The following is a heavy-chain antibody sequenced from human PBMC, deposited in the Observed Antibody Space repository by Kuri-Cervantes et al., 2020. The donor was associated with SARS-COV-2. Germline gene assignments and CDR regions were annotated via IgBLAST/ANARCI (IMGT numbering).Heavy chain of an antibody. J-gene: IGHJ3*02. D-gene: IGHD2-21*01. V-gene: IGHV3-33*03. CDR1: GFTFSSYG. Sequence: GESLKISCAASGFTFSSYGMHWVRQAPGKGLEWVAVIWYDGSNKYYADSVKGRFTISRDNAKNSLYLQMNSLRAEDTAVYYCARAYCGGDCYPEGAFDIWGQGTMVTVSS. CDR3: ARAYCGGDCYPEGAFDI. CDR2: IWYDGSNK.